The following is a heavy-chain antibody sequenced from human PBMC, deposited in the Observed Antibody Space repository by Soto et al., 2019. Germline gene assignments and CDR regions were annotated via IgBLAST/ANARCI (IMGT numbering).Heavy chain of an antibody. CDR1: GYTFTSYG. Sequence: ASLKVSCKASGYTFTSYGISWVRQAPGQGLEWMGWISAYNGNTNYAQKLQGRVTMTTDTSTSTAYMELRSLRSDDTAVYYCARDDGITIFGVVTPNGMDVWGQGTTVTVSS. CDR2: ISAYNGNT. D-gene: IGHD3-3*01. J-gene: IGHJ6*02. V-gene: IGHV1-18*01. CDR3: ARDDGITIFGVVTPNGMDV.